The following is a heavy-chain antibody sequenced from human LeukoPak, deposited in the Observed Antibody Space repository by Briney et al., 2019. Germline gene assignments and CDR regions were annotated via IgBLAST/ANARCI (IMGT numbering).Heavy chain of an antibody. CDR2: MNPKSGTT. Sequence: ASVKVSCKASGYTFSTYDINWVRQATGQGLEWMGWMNPKSGTTGYAQKFQGRVTMTRNTSISTAYMELSRLRSDDTAVYYCARDYYDSSGYHNWFDPWGQGTLVTVSS. J-gene: IGHJ5*02. V-gene: IGHV1-8*01. CDR3: ARDYYDSSGYHNWFDP. D-gene: IGHD3-22*01. CDR1: GYTFSTYD.